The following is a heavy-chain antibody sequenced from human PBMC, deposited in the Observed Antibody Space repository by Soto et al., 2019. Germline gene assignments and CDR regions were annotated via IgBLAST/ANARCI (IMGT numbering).Heavy chain of an antibody. D-gene: IGHD6-19*01. V-gene: IGHV1-69*01. CDR2: IIPIFGTA. Sequence: QVQLVQSGAEVKKPGSSVKVSCKASGGTFSSYAISWVRQAPGQGLEWMVGIIPIFGTANYAQKFQGRVTITAAESTSTDYMEMSSLRSEDTAVYYCARGEYSSGWYYYYYYYGMDVWGQGTTVTVSS. J-gene: IGHJ6*02. CDR1: GGTFSSYA. CDR3: ARGEYSSGWYYYYYYYGMDV.